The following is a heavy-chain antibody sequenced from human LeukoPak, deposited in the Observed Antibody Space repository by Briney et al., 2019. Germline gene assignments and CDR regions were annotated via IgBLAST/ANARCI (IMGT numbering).Heavy chain of an antibody. CDR2: IKQDGSEK. J-gene: IGHJ6*02. CDR1: GFTFSSYW. Sequence: PGGSLRLSCAASGFTFSSYWMSWVRQAPGKGLEWVANIKQDGSEKYYVDSVQGRFTISRDNAKNSLYLQMNSLRAEDTAVYYCARDQGIVVVVAATPYYYCYGMDVWGQGTTVTVSS. V-gene: IGHV3-7*01. D-gene: IGHD2-15*01. CDR3: ARDQGIVVVVAATPYYYCYGMDV.